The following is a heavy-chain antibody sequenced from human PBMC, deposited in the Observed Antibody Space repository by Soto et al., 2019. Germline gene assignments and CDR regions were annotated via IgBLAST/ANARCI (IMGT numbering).Heavy chain of an antibody. CDR1: GFTFADYA. J-gene: IGHJ4*02. V-gene: IGHV3-9*01. Sequence: PGGSLRLSCAASGFTFADYAMHWVRHPPGKGLEWVSGITWNSGTKGYADSVKGRFTISRDNAKNSLYLQMNSLRAEDTAFYYCAKGSSGWYVSIFDYWGQGTPVTVSS. CDR2: ITWNSGTK. CDR3: AKGSSGWYVSIFDY. D-gene: IGHD6-19*01.